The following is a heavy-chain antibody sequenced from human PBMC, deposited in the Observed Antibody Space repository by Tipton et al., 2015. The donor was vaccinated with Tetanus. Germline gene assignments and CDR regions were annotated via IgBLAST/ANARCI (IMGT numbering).Heavy chain of an antibody. Sequence: TLSLTCTVSGGSISGSYWNWIRQPPGEGLEWIGYVYYNGNTHYNPALKSRVTISVDTSKNQFSLKLSSVTAADTAIYYCAREVPAAGHFDSWCQGTLVTVSS. CDR3: AREVPAAGHFDS. J-gene: IGHJ4*02. CDR1: GGSISGSY. V-gene: IGHV4-59*01. CDR2: VYYNGNT. D-gene: IGHD2-2*01.